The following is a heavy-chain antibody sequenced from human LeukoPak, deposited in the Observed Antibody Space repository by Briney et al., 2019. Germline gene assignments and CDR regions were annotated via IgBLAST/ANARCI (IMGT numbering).Heavy chain of an antibody. CDR1: GFTFSSYS. V-gene: IGHV3-23*01. CDR3: ARGTGYNTGRSLDY. CDR2: ISGSGGTT. Sequence: QPGGSLRLSCTASGFTFSSYSMTWVRQAPGKGLEWVSAISGSGGTTYYADSVKGRFTFSRDNSKNTLYLQMNSLRSEDTAVYYCARGTGYNTGRSLDYWGQGTLVTVSS. D-gene: IGHD1-14*01. J-gene: IGHJ4*02.